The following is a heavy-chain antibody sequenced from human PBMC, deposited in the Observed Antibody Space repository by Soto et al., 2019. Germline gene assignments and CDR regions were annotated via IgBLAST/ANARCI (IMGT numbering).Heavy chain of an antibody. V-gene: IGHV4-34*01. D-gene: IGHD2-15*01. CDR1: GGSFSGYY. Sequence: PSETLSLTCAVYGGSFSGYYWSWIRQPPGKGLEWIGEINHSGSTNYNPSLKSRVTISVNTSKNQFSLKLSSVTAADTAVYYCARAVVAAYHFDYWGQGTLVTVSS. J-gene: IGHJ4*02. CDR3: ARAVVAAYHFDY. CDR2: INHSGST.